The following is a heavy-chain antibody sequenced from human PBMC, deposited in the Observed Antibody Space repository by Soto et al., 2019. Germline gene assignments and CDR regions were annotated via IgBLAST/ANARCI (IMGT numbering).Heavy chain of an antibody. CDR2: VYYNGGT. CDR3: ARASYITAWFDP. V-gene: IGHV4-59*02. D-gene: IGHD1-20*01. CDR1: GDSVTTDY. Sequence: SETLSLTCTVSGDSVTTDYWTWIRQPPGKGLEWIGYVYYNGGTYYNPSLNNRVTISVDTSKNQFSLNLHSVSSADTAVYFCARASYITAWFDPWGQGTLVTVSS. J-gene: IGHJ5*02.